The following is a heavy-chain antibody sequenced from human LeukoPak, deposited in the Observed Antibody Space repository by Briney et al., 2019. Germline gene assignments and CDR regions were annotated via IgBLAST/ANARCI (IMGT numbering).Heavy chain of an antibody. CDR3: ARGYGSGSYYEY. CDR2: VNRGGST. D-gene: IGHD3-10*01. CDR1: GGSFSGYY. J-gene: IGHJ4*02. Sequence: NPSETLSLTCAVCGGSFSGYYWSWVRQPPGKGLEWIGEVNRGGSTTYNPSLKSRVTILVDTSKNQFSLKLSSVTAADTAVYYCARGYGSGSYYEYWGQGTLVTVSS. V-gene: IGHV4-34*01.